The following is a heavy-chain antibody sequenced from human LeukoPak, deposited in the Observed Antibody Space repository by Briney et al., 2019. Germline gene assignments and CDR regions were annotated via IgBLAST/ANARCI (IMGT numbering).Heavy chain of an antibody. V-gene: IGHV3-48*03. Sequence: PGGSLRLSCAASGFTFSSYEMNWVRQAPGKGLEWVSYISSSGSTIYYADSVKGRFTISRDNAKNSLYLQMNSLRADDTAVYYCARVREDDAFDIWGQGTMVTVSS. CDR3: ARVREDDAFDI. CDR2: ISSSGSTI. D-gene: IGHD1-26*01. J-gene: IGHJ3*02. CDR1: GFTFSSYE.